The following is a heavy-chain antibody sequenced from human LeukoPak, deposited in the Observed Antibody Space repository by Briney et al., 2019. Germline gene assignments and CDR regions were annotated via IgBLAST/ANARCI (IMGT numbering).Heavy chain of an antibody. V-gene: IGHV1-2*06. D-gene: IGHD6-13*01. J-gene: IGHJ4*02. CDR1: GYTFTGYY. Sequence: ASVKVSCKASGYTFTGYYIHWVRQAPGQGLEWMGRINPNSGGTNSAQNFQGRVTMTRDTSISTAYMELSRLRSDDTAVYYCARSPGIAAAGTNYWGQGTLVTVSS. CDR3: ARSPGIAAAGTNY. CDR2: INPNSGGT.